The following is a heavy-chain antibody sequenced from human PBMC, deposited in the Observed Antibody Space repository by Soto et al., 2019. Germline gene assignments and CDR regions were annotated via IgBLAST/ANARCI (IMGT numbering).Heavy chain of an antibody. CDR1: GFTFSSYG. CDR3: AKDRSRRVYYGMDV. J-gene: IGHJ6*02. Sequence: GGSLRLSCAASGFTFSSYGMHWVRQAPGKGLEWVAVISYDGSNKYYADSVKGRFTISRDNSKNTLYLQMNSLRAEDTAVYYCAKDRSRRVYYGMDVWGQGTTVTVSS. CDR2: ISYDGSNK. V-gene: IGHV3-30*18.